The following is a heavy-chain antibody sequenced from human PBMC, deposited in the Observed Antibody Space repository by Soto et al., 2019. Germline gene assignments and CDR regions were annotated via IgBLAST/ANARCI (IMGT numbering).Heavy chain of an antibody. V-gene: IGHV4-34*01. CDR2: INHSGST. Sequence: SETLSLTCAVYGGSFSGYYWSWIRQPPGKGLEWIGEINHSGSTNYNPSLKSRVTISVDTSKNQFSLKLSSVTAADTAVYYCARGRRSYDSSGYLYYYYYYYMDVRGKGTTVTVSS. CDR3: ARGRRSYDSSGYLYYYYYYYMDV. J-gene: IGHJ6*03. D-gene: IGHD3-22*01. CDR1: GGSFSGYY.